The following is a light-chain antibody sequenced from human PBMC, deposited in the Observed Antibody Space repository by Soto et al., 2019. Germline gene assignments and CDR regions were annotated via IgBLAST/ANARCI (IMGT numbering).Light chain of an antibody. Sequence: QSVLTQPPSASGTPGQRVSISCSGYSSSIGTNFVYWYQQLPGTAPKVLIHSNNQRPSGVPDRFSGSKSGTSASLAISGLRSADEADYYCAAWDDNLSTYVFGSGTKLTVL. V-gene: IGLV1-47*02. CDR3: AAWDDNLSTYV. CDR1: SSSIGTNF. CDR2: SNN. J-gene: IGLJ1*01.